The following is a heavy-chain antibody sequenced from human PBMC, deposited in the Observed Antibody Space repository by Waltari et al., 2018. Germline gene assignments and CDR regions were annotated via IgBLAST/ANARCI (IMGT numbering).Heavy chain of an antibody. CDR2: ISCNSGRL. Sequence: QLVESGGGLVQPGESLTLSCVASGFTFGDYAMHWVRQSPGKGLDWVSGISCNSGRLDYVDSVKGRFSISRDNARNSLFLHMSGLRPDDTARYYCVKGGFATDPFDYWGQGTMV. J-gene: IGHJ4*02. D-gene: IGHD3-16*01. CDR1: GFTFGDYA. V-gene: IGHV3-9*01. CDR3: VKGGFATDPFDY.